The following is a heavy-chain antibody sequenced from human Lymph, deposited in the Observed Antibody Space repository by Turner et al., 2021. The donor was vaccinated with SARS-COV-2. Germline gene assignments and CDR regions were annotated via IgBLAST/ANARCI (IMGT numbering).Heavy chain of an antibody. V-gene: IGHV1-69*10. J-gene: IGHJ6*02. CDR2: IIPILRIA. CDR3: ARVVGGFGELGYYYYYGMDV. CDR1: GGTFSSYA. Sequence: QVQLVQSGAEVKKPGSSVKVSCKASGGTFSSYAISWVRQAPGQGLEWMGGIIPILRIATYEQKYKGRVTITAEKSPSKAYMELSSLRSEDTAVFYCARVVGGFGELGYYYYYGMDVWGQGTTVTVSS. D-gene: IGHD3-10*01.